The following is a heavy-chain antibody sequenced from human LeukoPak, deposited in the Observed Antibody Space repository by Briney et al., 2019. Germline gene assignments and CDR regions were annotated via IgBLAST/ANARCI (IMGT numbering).Heavy chain of an antibody. D-gene: IGHD2-2*01. V-gene: IGHV1-69*04. CDR2: IIPILGIA. Sequence: SVKVSRKASGGTFSSYAISWVRQAPGQGLEWMGRIIPILGIANYAQKFQGRVTITADKSTSTAYMELSSLRSEDTAVYYCARVGIVVVPAAIADYYYYGMDVWGQGTTVTVSS. J-gene: IGHJ6*02. CDR3: ARVGIVVVPAAIADYYYYGMDV. CDR1: GGTFSSYA.